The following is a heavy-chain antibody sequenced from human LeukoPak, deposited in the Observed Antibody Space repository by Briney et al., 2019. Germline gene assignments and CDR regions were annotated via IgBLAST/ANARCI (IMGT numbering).Heavy chain of an antibody. V-gene: IGHV3-48*01. CDR3: AGLRYDFVWGSYDY. CDR2: ISSSSSTI. Sequence: GGSLRLSCAASGFTFSSYSMNWVRQAPGKGLDWVSYISSSSSTIYYADSVKGRFTISRNNAKNSLYLQMNSLRAEDTAVYYCAGLRYDFVWGSYDYWGQGTLVTVSS. CDR1: GFTFSSYS. D-gene: IGHD3-16*01. J-gene: IGHJ4*02.